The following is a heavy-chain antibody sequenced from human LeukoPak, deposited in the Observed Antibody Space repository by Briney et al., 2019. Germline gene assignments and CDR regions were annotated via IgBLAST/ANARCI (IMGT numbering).Heavy chain of an antibody. CDR2: IYYSGST. CDR3: ARFYDGSGLISWYFDL. V-gene: IGHV4-59*01. J-gene: IGHJ2*01. Sequence: SETLSLTCTVSGGSISGYYWSWIRQPPGKGLEWIGYIYYSGSTNYNPSLKSRVTISVDTSKNQFSLKLSSVTAADTAVYYCARFYDGSGLISWYFDLWGRGTLVTVSS. D-gene: IGHD3-22*01. CDR1: GGSISGYY.